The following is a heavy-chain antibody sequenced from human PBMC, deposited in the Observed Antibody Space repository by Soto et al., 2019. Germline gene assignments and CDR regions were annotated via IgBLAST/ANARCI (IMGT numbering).Heavy chain of an antibody. CDR3: ARTTVTTSGFDP. D-gene: IGHD4-17*01. Sequence: SDTLYLTCTVSGGSISSYYWSWIRQPPGKGLEWIGYIYYSGSTNYNPSLKSRVTISVDTSKNQFSLKLSSVTAADTAVYYCARTTVTTSGFDPWGQGTLVTVSS. CDR2: IYYSGST. CDR1: GGSISSYY. V-gene: IGHV4-59*08. J-gene: IGHJ5*02.